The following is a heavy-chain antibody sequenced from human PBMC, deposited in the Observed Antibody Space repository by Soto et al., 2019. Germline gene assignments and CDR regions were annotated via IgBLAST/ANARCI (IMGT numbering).Heavy chain of an antibody. CDR3: AKDYCSGGSCYSGWDY. CDR1: GFTFDDYA. V-gene: IGHV3-9*01. J-gene: IGHJ4*02. Sequence: EVQLVESGGGLVQPGRSLRLSCAASGFTFDDYAMHWVRQAPGKGLEWVSGISWNSGSIGYADSVKGRFTISRDNAKNSLYLQMNSLRAEDTALYYCAKDYCSGGSCYSGWDYWGQGTLVTVSS. D-gene: IGHD2-15*01. CDR2: ISWNSGSI.